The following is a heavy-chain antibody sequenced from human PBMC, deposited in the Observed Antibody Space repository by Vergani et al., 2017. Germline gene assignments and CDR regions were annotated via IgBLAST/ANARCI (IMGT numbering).Heavy chain of an antibody. CDR1: GFTFSSYS. V-gene: IGHV3-21*01. J-gene: IGHJ4*02. Sequence: EVQLVESGGGLVKPGGSLRLSCAASGFTFSSYSMNWVRQAPGKGLEWVSSISSSSSYIYYADSVKGRFTISRDNAKNSLYLQMNSLRAEDTAVYYCARDLVSDGYSXFDYWGQGTLVTVSS. D-gene: IGHD5-24*01. CDR2: ISSSSSYI. CDR3: ARDLVSDGYSXFDY.